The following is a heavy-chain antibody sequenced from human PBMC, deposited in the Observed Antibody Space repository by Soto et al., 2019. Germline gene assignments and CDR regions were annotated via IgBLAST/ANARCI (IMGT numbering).Heavy chain of an antibody. CDR2: TYYRSKWYN. D-gene: IGHD2-2*01. CDR1: GDSVSSNSAA. J-gene: IGHJ6*02. CDR3: ARDLAIVVVPAARGESYYYYYGMDV. V-gene: IGHV6-1*01. Sequence: SQTLSLTCAISGDSVSSNSAAWNWIRQSPSRGLEWLGRTYYRSKWYNDYAVSVKSRITINPDTSKNQFSLQLNSVTPEDTAVYYCARDLAIVVVPAARGESYYYYYGMDVWGQGTKVTVSS.